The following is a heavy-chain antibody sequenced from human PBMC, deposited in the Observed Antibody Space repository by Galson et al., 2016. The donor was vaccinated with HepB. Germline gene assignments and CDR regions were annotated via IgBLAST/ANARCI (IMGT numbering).Heavy chain of an antibody. CDR2: ITRSGSAT. Sequence: SLRLSCAASGFTFNTYAMSWVRQAPGKGLEWVSSITRSGSATFFADSVKGRFTISRDNSKNTLYLHMHSLRAEDTALFYCAKEGEGVVVVDAAPDYFDYWGQGTLVTVSS. CDR3: AKEGEGVVVVDAAPDYFDY. J-gene: IGHJ4*02. V-gene: IGHV3-23*01. CDR1: GFTFNTYA. D-gene: IGHD2-15*01.